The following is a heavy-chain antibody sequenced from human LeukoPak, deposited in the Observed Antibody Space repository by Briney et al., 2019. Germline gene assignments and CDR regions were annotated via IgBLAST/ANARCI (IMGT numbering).Heavy chain of an antibody. CDR3: ARDSPHQRFDY. CDR1: GYTFIDYW. V-gene: IGHV1-2*02. J-gene: IGHJ4*02. Sequence: ASVKVSCKPSGYTFIDYWIHWVRQAPGQGLEWMGRIDLKTGDITSAQKFQGRVTMTRDTSISTTYMDLSGLGTDDTAVYYCARDSPHQRFDYWGQGTLVTVSS. CDR2: IDLKTGDI.